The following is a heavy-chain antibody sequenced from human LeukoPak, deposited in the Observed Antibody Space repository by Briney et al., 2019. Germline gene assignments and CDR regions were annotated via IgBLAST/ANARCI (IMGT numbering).Heavy chain of an antibody. V-gene: IGHV1-18*01. CDR3: ARDPSNTGGSYFYMDV. CDR2: ISAWNGDT. J-gene: IGHJ6*03. Sequence: ASVKVSCKASGYTFNRHSIILVRQAPGQGLEWMGWISAWNGDTSYAQKIQGRATMTTDTFTSTAYMELRSLRFDDTAIYYCARDPSNTGGSYFYMDVWGKGTTVTVSS. D-gene: IGHD2-8*01. CDR1: GYTFNRHS.